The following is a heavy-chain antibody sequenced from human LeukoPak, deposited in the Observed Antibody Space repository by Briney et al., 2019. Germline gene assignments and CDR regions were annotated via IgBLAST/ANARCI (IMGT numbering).Heavy chain of an antibody. V-gene: IGHV4-34*01. CDR1: GGSFSGYY. J-gene: IGHJ5*02. CDR3: ARGPTVSSYVGP. CDR2: INHSGST. D-gene: IGHD3-10*01. Sequence: SETLSLTCAVYGGSFSGYYWSWIRQPPGKGLEWIGEINHSGSTNYNPSLKSRVTISVDTSKNQFSLKLSSVTAADTAVYYCARGPTVSSYVGPWGQVTLVTVSS.